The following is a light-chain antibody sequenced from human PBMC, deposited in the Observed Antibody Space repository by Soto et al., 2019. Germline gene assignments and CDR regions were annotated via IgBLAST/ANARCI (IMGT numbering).Light chain of an antibody. CDR3: AAWDDSLSALYV. CDR1: SSNIGSNY. V-gene: IGLV1-47*01. J-gene: IGLJ1*01. CDR2: RNN. Sequence: QSVLTQPPSASGTPGQRVTISCSGSSSNIGSNYVYWYQQLPGTAPKLLIYRNNQRPSGVPDRFSGSKSGTSASLAISGRRSEDEADYYCAAWDDSLSALYVFGTGTKRTVL.